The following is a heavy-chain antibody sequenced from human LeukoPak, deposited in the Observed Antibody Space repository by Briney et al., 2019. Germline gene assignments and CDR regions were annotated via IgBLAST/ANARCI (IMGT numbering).Heavy chain of an antibody. CDR1: GYTFTSYA. J-gene: IGHJ4*02. Sequence: ASVKVSCKASGYTFTSYAMHWVRQAPGQRLEWMGWINAGNGNTKYSQKFQGRVTMTEDTSTDTAYMELSSLRSEDTAVYYCATGTTVTFDYWGQGTLVTVSS. CDR2: INAGNGNT. CDR3: ATGTTVTFDY. V-gene: IGHV1-3*01. D-gene: IGHD1-14*01.